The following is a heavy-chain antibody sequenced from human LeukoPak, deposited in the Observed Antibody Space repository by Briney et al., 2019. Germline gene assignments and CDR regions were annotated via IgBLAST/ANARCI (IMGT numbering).Heavy chain of an antibody. J-gene: IGHJ3*02. CDR1: GGTFSSYA. D-gene: IGHD3-22*01. Sequence: SVKVSCKASGGTFSSYAISWARQAPGQGLEWMGGIIPIFGTANYAQKFQGRVTITADKSTSTAYMELSSLRSEDTAVYYCARLKPSTYYYDSSGYYLDAFDIWGQGTMVTVAS. CDR2: IIPIFGTA. V-gene: IGHV1-69*06. CDR3: ARLKPSTYYYDSSGYYLDAFDI.